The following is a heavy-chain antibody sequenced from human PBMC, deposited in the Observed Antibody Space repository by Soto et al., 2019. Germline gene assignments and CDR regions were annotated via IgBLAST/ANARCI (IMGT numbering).Heavy chain of an antibody. J-gene: IGHJ3*02. CDR3: ARADVLTGYQYDAFDI. CDR2: IIPIFGTA. CDR1: GGTFSSYA. D-gene: IGHD3-9*01. Sequence: ASVKVSCKASGGTFSSYAISWVRQAPGQGLEWMGGIIPIFGTANYAQKFQGRVTITADESTSTAYMELSSLRSEDTAVYYCARADVLTGYQYDAFDIWGQGTMVTVSS. V-gene: IGHV1-69*13.